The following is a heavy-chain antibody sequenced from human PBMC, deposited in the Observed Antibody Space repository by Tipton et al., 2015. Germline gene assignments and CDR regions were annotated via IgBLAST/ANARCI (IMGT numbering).Heavy chain of an antibody. Sequence: SLRLSCAASGFTFSSYWMSWVRQAPGKGLEWVANIKQDGSEKYYLDSVKGRFTISRDNAKNSLYLQMSSLRAEDTAVYYCARRAVADDVCFQHWGQGTLVTVSS. V-gene: IGHV3-7*03. CDR3: ARRAVADDVCFQH. J-gene: IGHJ1*01. CDR1: GFTFSSYW. CDR2: IKQDGSEK. D-gene: IGHD6-19*01.